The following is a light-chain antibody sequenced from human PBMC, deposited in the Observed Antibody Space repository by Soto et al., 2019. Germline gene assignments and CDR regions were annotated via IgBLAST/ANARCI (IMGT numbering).Light chain of an antibody. V-gene: IGKV3-20*01. CDR2: DAS. J-gene: IGKJ1*01. Sequence: EIVLTQSPGALSLSPGKSATLSCRASQSVSDTHVAWYQQRPGQAPRLLIYDASRRDIGVPDRFIGSGSATDFTLTISGLEPEDFAVYFCHQYGTSPQTFGQGTKVEIK. CDR1: QSVSDTH. CDR3: HQYGTSPQT.